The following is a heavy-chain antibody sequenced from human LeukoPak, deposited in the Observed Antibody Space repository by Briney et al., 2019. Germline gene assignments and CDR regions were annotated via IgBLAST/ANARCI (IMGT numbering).Heavy chain of an antibody. D-gene: IGHD4-17*01. CDR2: VTHGGRI. CDR3: ATIYGDFSDFDS. J-gene: IGHJ4*02. V-gene: IGHV4-34*01. CDR1: GGSFSGSY. Sequence: SETLSLTCAVYGGSFSGSYWNWIRQPPGKGLQWIGEVTHGGRINYNPPLRGRVTISVDTSMSQFSLRLTSVTAADTAVYYCATIYGDFSDFDSWAQGTLVTVSS.